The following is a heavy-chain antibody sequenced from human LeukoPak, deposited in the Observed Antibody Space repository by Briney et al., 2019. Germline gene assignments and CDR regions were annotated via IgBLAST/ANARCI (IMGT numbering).Heavy chain of an antibody. D-gene: IGHD3-22*01. J-gene: IGHJ1*01. CDR3: ARAPSEIGGYYPEYFRH. CDR1: GFTFSSYW. CDR2: IKSDGST. V-gene: IGHV3-74*01. Sequence: GGSLRLSCAASGFTFSSYWMHWVRQAPGKGLVWVSRIKSDGSTNYPDSVKGRFTISRDNAKNTLSLQMNSLRAEDTGVYYCARAPSEIGGYYPEYFRHWGQGTLVTVSS.